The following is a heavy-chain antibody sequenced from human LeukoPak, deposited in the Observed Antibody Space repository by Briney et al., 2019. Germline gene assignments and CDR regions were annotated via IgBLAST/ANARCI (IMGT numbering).Heavy chain of an antibody. D-gene: IGHD3-16*01. CDR2: IYYSGST. CDR1: GGSISSGDYY. CDR3: ARRPYGGNFDY. Sequence: PSETLSLTCTVSGGSISSGDYYWSWIRQPPGKGLEWIGYIYYSGSTNYNPSLKSRVTISVDTSKNQFSLELSSVTAADTAVYYCARRPYGGNFDYWGQGTLVSVSS. J-gene: IGHJ4*02. V-gene: IGHV4-61*08.